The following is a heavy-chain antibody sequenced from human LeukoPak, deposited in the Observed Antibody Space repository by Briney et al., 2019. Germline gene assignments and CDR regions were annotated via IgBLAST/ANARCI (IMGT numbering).Heavy chain of an antibody. CDR1: GYTFTGYH. CDR2: INPNSGGT. D-gene: IGHD4-17*01. J-gene: IGHJ6*03. V-gene: IGHV1-2*02. CDR3: ARDGYGDLYYYYYMDV. Sequence: ASVKVSCKASGYTFTGYHMDWGRQAPGQGREWVGWINPNSGGTNYAQKFQGRVTMTRDTSISTAYMELSRLRSDDTAVYYCARDGYGDLYYYYYMDVWGKGTTVTISS.